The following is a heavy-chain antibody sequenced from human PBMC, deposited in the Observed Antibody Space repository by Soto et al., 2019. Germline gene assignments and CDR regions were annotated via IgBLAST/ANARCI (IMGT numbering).Heavy chain of an antibody. Sequence: GASVGVSCKXSGYTFTSYGISWVRKAPGQGLEWMGWISAYNGNTDYAQKLQGRVTMTTDTSTSTAYMELRGLRSDDTAVYYCARHLPDYVWGSYRFNWFDPWGQRTLVTVSS. J-gene: IGHJ5*02. CDR2: ISAYNGNT. CDR3: ARHLPDYVWGSYRFNWFDP. CDR1: GYTFTSYG. D-gene: IGHD3-16*02. V-gene: IGHV1-18*01.